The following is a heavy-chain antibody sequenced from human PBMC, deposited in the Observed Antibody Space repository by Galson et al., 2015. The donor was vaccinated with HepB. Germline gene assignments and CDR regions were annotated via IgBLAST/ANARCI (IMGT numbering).Heavy chain of an antibody. Sequence: SLRLSCAASGFTFDDYTMHWVRQAPGKGLEWVSLISWDGGSAYYADSVKGRFTISRDNSKNSLYQQMNSLRTEDTALYYCAKGLGSSYYFDYWGQGTLVTVSS. CDR1: GFTFDDYT. CDR3: AKGLGSSYYFDY. V-gene: IGHV3-43*01. CDR2: ISWDGGSA. J-gene: IGHJ4*02. D-gene: IGHD6-6*01.